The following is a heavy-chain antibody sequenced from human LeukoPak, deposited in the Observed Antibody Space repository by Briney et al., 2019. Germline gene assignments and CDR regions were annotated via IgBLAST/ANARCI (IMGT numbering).Heavy chain of an antibody. CDR2: IYTSGST. CDR3: ARDGGSYYSSGGGFDY. CDR1: GGSISSGGYY. V-gene: IGHV4-61*02. J-gene: IGHJ4*02. D-gene: IGHD1-26*01. Sequence: ASETLSLTCTVSGGSISSGGYYWSWIRQHPGKGLEWIGRIYTSGSTNYNPSLKSRVTMSVDTSKNQFSLKLSSVTAADTAVYYCARDGGSYYSSGGGFDYWGQGTLVTVSS.